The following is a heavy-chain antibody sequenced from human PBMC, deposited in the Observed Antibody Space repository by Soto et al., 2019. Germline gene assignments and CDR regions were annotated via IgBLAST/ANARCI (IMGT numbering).Heavy chain of an antibody. J-gene: IGHJ4*02. Sequence: QVQLVQSGAEVKKPGASVKVSCKASGYTFTNFGISWVRQAPGQGLEWMGWISAYNGNTNYAQIVQGRVTMTTDTATSPDYLERRSLRSDDTAVYYCAGGGTPIDAWGQGTLVTVAS. CDR3: AGGGTPIDA. CDR1: GYTFTNFG. CDR2: ISAYNGNT. D-gene: IGHD3-16*01. V-gene: IGHV1-18*01.